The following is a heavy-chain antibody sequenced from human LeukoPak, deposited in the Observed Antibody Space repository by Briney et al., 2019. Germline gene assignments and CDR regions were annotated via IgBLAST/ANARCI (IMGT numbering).Heavy chain of an antibody. D-gene: IGHD4-17*01. J-gene: IGHJ4*02. CDR1: GGSFSGYY. CDR2: INHSGST. Sequence: SETLSLTCAVYGGSFSGYYWSWIRQPPGKGLEWIGEINHSGSTNYNPSLKSRVTISVDTSKNQSSLKLSSVTAADTAVYYCARGRGTTVTIFDYWGQGTLVTVSS. V-gene: IGHV4-34*01. CDR3: ARGRGTTVTIFDY.